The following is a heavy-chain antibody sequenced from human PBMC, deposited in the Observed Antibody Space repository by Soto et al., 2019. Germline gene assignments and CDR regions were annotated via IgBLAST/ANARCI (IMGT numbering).Heavy chain of an antibody. D-gene: IGHD3-16*01. V-gene: IGHV4-34*01. CDR3: ARGQRRLGMRLEGTEGEDRADLHYYYYYGMDV. J-gene: IGHJ6*02. CDR2: INHSGST. CDR1: GGSFSGYY. Sequence: PSETLSLTCAVYGGSFSGYYWSWIRQPPGKGLEWIGEINHSGSTNYNPSLKSRVTISVDTSKNQFSLKLSSVTAAATAVYYCARGQRRLGMRLEGTEGEDRADLHYYYYYGMDVWGQGTTVTVSS.